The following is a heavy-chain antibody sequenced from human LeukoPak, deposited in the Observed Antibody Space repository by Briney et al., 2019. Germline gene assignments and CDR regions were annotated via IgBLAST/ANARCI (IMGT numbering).Heavy chain of an antibody. Sequence: SETLSLTCVVYGESFSGYYWSWIRQPPGKGLEWIGEINHSGSTNYNPSLKSRVTVSVDTSKNQFSLKLSSVTAADTAVYYCARRRGMVRGVIPNYYMDVWGKGTTVTISS. V-gene: IGHV4-34*01. CDR3: ARRRGMVRGVIPNYYMDV. J-gene: IGHJ6*03. D-gene: IGHD3-10*01. CDR2: INHSGST. CDR1: GESFSGYY.